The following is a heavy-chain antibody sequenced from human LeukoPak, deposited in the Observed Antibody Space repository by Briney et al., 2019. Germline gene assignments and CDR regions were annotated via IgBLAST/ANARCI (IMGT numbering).Heavy chain of an antibody. J-gene: IGHJ4*02. CDR1: GGSISSYY. CDR2: IYYSGST. V-gene: IGHV4-59*01. D-gene: IGHD1-26*01. Sequence: SETLSLTCTVSGGSISSYYWSWIRQPPGKGLEWIGYIYYSGSTNYNPSLKSRVTISLDTSKNQFSLKLSSVTAADTAVYYCARDRRAVVGASTLFDYWGQGTLVTVSS. CDR3: ARDRRAVVGASTLFDY.